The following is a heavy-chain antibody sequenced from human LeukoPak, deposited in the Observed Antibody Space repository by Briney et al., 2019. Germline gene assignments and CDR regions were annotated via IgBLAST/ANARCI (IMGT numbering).Heavy chain of an antibody. CDR2: IKTAEGEK. CDR1: GFTVSSYW. CDR3: ASDHGRGSGRDH. D-gene: IGHD1-1*01. J-gene: IGHJ4*02. Sequence: GGSLRLSCAASGFTVSSYWMSWVRQAPGKGLEWVSIIKTAEGEKYYVDSVKGRLTISSDNANYSLYLQMTSLRVDDPAIYYCASDHGRGSGRDHWGQGTLVTVSS. V-gene: IGHV3-7*01.